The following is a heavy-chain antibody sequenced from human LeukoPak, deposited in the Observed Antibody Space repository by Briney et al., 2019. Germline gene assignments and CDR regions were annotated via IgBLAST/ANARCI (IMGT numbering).Heavy chain of an antibody. CDR1: GYTFTDYN. CDR3: ARGHYLIKYYYDSSGYPGY. D-gene: IGHD3-22*01. V-gene: IGHV1-2*02. Sequence: ASVKVSCKASGYTFTDYNIHWVRQAPGQGLEWMGWISPNSGGTNYAQKFQGRVTMTRDTSISTAYMELSRLRSDDTAVYYCARGHYLIKYYYDSSGYPGYWGQGTLVTVSS. CDR2: ISPNSGGT. J-gene: IGHJ4*02.